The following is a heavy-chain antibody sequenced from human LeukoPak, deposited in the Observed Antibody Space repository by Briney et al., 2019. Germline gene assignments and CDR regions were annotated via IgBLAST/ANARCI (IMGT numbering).Heavy chain of an antibody. CDR2: INPNSGGT. CDR1: GYTFTGYY. D-gene: IGHD6-19*01. Sequence: ASVKVSYKASGYTFTGYYMHWVRQAPGQGLEWMGWINPNSGGTNYAQKFQGRVTMTRDTSISTAYVELSRLRSDDTAVYYCARDQRSFGIAVAGTLGYWGQGTLVTVSS. CDR3: ARDQRSFGIAVAGTLGY. V-gene: IGHV1-2*02. J-gene: IGHJ4*02.